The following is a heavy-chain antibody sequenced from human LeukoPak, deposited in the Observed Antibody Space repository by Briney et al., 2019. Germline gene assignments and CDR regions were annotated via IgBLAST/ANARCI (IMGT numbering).Heavy chain of an antibody. D-gene: IGHD3-16*01. CDR2: ISYDGSNK. CDR3: ARELFRRLGGARSFDY. J-gene: IGHJ4*02. V-gene: IGHV3-30-3*01. Sequence: GGSLRLSCAASGFTFSSYAMSWVRQAPGKGLEWVAVISYDGSNKYYADSVKGRFTISRDNSKNTLYLQMNSLRAEDTAVYYCARELFRRLGGARSFDYWGQGTLVTVSS. CDR1: GFTFSSYA.